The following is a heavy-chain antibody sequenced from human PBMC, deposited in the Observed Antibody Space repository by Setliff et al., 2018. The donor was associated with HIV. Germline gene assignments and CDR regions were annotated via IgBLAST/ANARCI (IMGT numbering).Heavy chain of an antibody. CDR2: INPNSGGT. Sequence: ASVKVSCKASGYTFTGYYMHWVRQAPGQGLEWMGWINPNSGGTNYAQKFQGRVTMTRDASINTAYMELSSLTSDDTAVYYCARDWSMTSRESNWFDPWGQGTLVTGS. CDR3: ARDWSMTSRESNWFDP. J-gene: IGHJ5*02. CDR1: GYTFTGYY. D-gene: IGHD6-6*01. V-gene: IGHV1-2*02.